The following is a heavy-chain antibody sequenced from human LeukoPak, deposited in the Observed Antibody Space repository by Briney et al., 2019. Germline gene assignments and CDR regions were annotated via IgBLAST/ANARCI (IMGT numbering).Heavy chain of an antibody. CDR2: ISAYNGNT. CDR1: GSTFTSYG. Sequence: GASVKVSCKASGSTFTSYGISWLRQAPGQGLGWMGWISAYNGNTNYAQKLQDRVTMTTDTSTSTAYIELRSLRSDDTAVYYCARVGGPVAVYNWFDPWGQGTLVTVSS. CDR3: ARVGGPVAVYNWFDP. V-gene: IGHV1-18*01. D-gene: IGHD6-19*01. J-gene: IGHJ5*02.